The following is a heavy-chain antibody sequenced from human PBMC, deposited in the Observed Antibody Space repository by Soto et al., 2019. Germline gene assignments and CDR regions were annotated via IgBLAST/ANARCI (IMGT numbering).Heavy chain of an antibody. CDR1: SGSISCSSYY. J-gene: IGHJ6*02. V-gene: IGHV4-39*01. CDR3: ARQGTWTIFGVVITEVYYYGMDV. Sequence: PSETLSLTCTVFSGSISCSSYYSGWIRKPPGKGLQWIGSIYYSGSTYYNPSLKSRVTISVDTSKNQFSLKLSSVTAADTAVYYCARQGTWTIFGVVITEVYYYGMDVWGQGTTVT. D-gene: IGHD3-3*01. CDR2: IYYSGST.